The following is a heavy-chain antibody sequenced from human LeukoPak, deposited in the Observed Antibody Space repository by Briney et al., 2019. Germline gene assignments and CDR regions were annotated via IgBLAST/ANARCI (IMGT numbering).Heavy chain of an antibody. D-gene: IGHD3-10*01. CDR1: GFTFSTYA. J-gene: IGHJ4*02. CDR3: AKVRRPSLPPGESGY. V-gene: IGHV3-23*01. Sequence: GGSLRLSCAAPGFTFSTYAMSWVRQAPGKGLEWVSAISGSGGSTYYADSVKGRFTISRDNSKNTLYLQMNSLRAEDTAVYYCAKVRRPSLPPGESGYWGQGTLVTVSS. CDR2: ISGSGGST.